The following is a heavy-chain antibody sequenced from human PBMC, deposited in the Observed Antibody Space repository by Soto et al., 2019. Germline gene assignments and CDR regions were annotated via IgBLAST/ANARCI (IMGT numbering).Heavy chain of an antibody. CDR2: IYHSGST. Sequence: PSETLSLTCAVSGGSISSGGYSWSWIRQPPGKGLEWIGYIYHSGSTYYNPSLKSRVSRDNSKNTLYLQMNSLRAEDTAVYYCCSEHFDNWGQGTLVTVSS. CDR1: GGSISSGGYS. V-gene: IGHV4-30-2*01. CDR3: CSEHFDN. D-gene: IGHD3-10*02. J-gene: IGHJ4*02.